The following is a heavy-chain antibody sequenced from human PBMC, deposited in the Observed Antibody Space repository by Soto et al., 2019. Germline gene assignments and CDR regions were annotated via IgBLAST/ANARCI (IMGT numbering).Heavy chain of an antibody. D-gene: IGHD1-26*01. Sequence: QVTLKESGPVLVKPTETLTLTCTVSGFSLSNARMGVSWIRQPPGKALEWLAHIFSNDEKSYSTSLKSRLTISKXXSXSXXVLTMTNMDPVDTATYYCARIGPGGSYFSVDYFDYWGQGTLVTVSS. CDR3: ARIGPGGSYFSVDYFDY. CDR2: IFSNDEK. V-gene: IGHV2-26*01. J-gene: IGHJ4*02. CDR1: GFSLSNARMG.